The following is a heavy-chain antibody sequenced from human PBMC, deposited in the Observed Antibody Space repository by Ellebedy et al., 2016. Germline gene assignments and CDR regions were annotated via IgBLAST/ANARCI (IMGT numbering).Heavy chain of an antibody. CDR1: GFTFSNAW. Sequence: GESLKISCAASGFTFSNAWMNWVRQAPGKGLEWVGRIKSKTDGGTTDYAAPVKGRFTISRDDSKNTLYLQMNSLKTEDTAVYYCATHWYHSAWGVDFWGQGTLVTVSS. V-gene: IGHV3-15*07. CDR3: ATHWYHSAWGVDF. J-gene: IGHJ4*02. D-gene: IGHD6-19*01. CDR2: IKSKTDGGTT.